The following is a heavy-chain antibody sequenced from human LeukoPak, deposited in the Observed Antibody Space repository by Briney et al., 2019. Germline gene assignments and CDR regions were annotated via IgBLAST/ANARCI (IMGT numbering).Heavy chain of an antibody. V-gene: IGHV3-23*01. D-gene: IGHD2-2*02. J-gene: IGHJ4*02. Sequence: GGSLRLSCAASGLTFSSYAMSWVRQAPGKGLEWVSAISGSGGSTYYADSVKGRFTISRDNSRNTLYPQMNSLRAEDTAIYYCASSSGADCSSTSCYNNYWGQGTLVTVSS. CDR3: ASSSGADCSSTSCYNNY. CDR2: ISGSGGST. CDR1: GLTFSSYA.